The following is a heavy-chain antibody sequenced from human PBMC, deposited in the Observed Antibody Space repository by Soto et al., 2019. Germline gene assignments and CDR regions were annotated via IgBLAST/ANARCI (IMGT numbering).Heavy chain of an antibody. CDR2: ISYDGSNK. CDR1: GFTFSSYG. Sequence: QVQLVESGGGVVQPGRSLRLSCAASGFTFSSYGMHWVRQAPGKGLEWVAVISYDGSNKYYADSVKGRFTISRDNSKNTLYLQMNSLRAEDTAVYYCAKVMVGPSPIQLWSERSGYYGMDVWGQGTTVTVSS. D-gene: IGHD5-18*01. J-gene: IGHJ6*02. V-gene: IGHV3-30*18. CDR3: AKVMVGPSPIQLWSERSGYYGMDV.